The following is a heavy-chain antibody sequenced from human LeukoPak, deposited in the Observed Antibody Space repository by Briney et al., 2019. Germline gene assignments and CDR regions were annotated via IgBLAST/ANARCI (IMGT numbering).Heavy chain of an antibody. CDR2: TYYRFKWYN. Sequence: SQTLSLTCAISGDSVSSNSAAWNWIRQSPSRGLEWLGRTYYRFKWYNDYAVSVKSRITINPDRSKNQFSLQLNSATPEDTAVYYCARVVRLWYFDAFDIWGQGTMVTVSS. D-gene: IGHD5-18*01. CDR3: ARVVRLWYFDAFDI. V-gene: IGHV6-1*01. CDR1: GDSVSSNSAA. J-gene: IGHJ3*02.